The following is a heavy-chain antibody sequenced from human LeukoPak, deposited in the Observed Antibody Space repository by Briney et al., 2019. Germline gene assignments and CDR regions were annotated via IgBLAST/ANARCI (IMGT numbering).Heavy chain of an antibody. D-gene: IGHD3-3*01. V-gene: IGHV4-59*11. CDR2: IYDNESA. CDR3: ARVLQNYYHLDV. Sequence: SETLSLTCTVSGVSINGHYWSWIRQPPGKGLEWIGFIYDNESANYKSSLESRVTMTVDSSKNQVSLKLNSVTAADTAVYYCARVLQNYYHLDVWGEGTTVTVSS. J-gene: IGHJ6*03. CDR1: GVSINGHY.